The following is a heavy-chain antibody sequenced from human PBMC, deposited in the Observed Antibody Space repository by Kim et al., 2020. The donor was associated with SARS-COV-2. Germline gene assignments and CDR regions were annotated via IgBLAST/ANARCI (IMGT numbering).Heavy chain of an antibody. D-gene: IGHD3-3*01. CDR2: IIPILGIA. CDR3: ARDQGGYYNLDAFDI. J-gene: IGHJ3*02. V-gene: IGHV1-69*04. CDR1: GGTFSSYA. Sequence: SVKVSCKASGGTFSSYAISWVRQAPGQGLEWMGRIIPILGIANYAQKFQGRVTNTADKSTSTAYMELSSLRSEDTAVYYCARDQGGYYNLDAFDIWGQGTMVTVAS.